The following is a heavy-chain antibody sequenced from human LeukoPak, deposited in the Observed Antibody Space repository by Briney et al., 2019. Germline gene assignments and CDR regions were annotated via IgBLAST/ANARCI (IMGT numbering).Heavy chain of an antibody. D-gene: IGHD2-15*01. Sequence: GGSLRLSCAASGFSFSSYSINWVRQAPGKGPAWVSSTSGGGDYRFYADPVKGRFTISRDNAKYSVFLQMNSLREEDTGVYYCAKSLAFAATGGGMDVWGQGTTVTVSS. CDR3: AKSLAFAATGGGMDV. CDR2: TSGGGDYR. CDR1: GFSFSSYS. V-gene: IGHV3-21*03. J-gene: IGHJ6*02.